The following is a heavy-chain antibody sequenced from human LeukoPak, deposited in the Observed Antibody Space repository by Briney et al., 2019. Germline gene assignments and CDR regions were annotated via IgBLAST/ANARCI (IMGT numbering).Heavy chain of an antibody. Sequence: GGSPRLSCAASGFTFSSYEMNWVRQAPGKGLEWVSYISSSGSTIYYADSVKGRFTISRDNAKNSLYLQMNSLGAEDTAVYYCAREHGGLRYVTWGFDYWGQGHLVTVSS. CDR2: ISSSGSTI. V-gene: IGHV3-48*03. CDR3: AREHGGLRYVTWGFDY. D-gene: IGHD5-12*01. J-gene: IGHJ4*02. CDR1: GFTFSSYE.